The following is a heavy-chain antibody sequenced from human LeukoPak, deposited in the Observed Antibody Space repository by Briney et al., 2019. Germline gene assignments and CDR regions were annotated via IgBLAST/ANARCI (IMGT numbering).Heavy chain of an antibody. Sequence: ASVKVSCKASGYTFTSYAMHWVRQAPGQRLEWMGWINAGNGNTKYSQKFQGRVTITRDTSASTAYMELSSLRSEDTAVYYCARSIRVTIVRGALGYFDYWGQGTLVTVSS. D-gene: IGHD3-10*01. CDR2: INAGNGNT. V-gene: IGHV1-3*01. CDR1: GYTFTSYA. J-gene: IGHJ4*02. CDR3: ARSIRVTIVRGALGYFDY.